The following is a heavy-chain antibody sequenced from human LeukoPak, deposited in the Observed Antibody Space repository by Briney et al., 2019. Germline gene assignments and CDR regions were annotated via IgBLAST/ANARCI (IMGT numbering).Heavy chain of an antibody. Sequence: GGSLRLSCAASGFTFEDYGMHSVRQVPGQGLEWVCLINGAGDSEYYRDSVKGRFTISRDNNKNSLYLQMNSLTTEDTAFYYCARDFDFYSVFSFFDYWGQGTLVTVSS. CDR3: ARDFDFYSVFSFFDY. CDR1: GFTFEDYG. D-gene: IGHD3-3*01. CDR2: INGAGDSE. V-gene: IGHV3-43*02. J-gene: IGHJ4*02.